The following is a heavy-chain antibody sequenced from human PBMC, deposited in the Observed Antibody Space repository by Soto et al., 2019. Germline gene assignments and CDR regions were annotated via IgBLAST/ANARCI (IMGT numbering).Heavy chain of an antibody. CDR2: ISGSGGST. CDR1: GFTFSSYA. CDR3: AKDYSSSWYGHFDY. D-gene: IGHD6-13*01. J-gene: IGHJ4*02. Sequence: GGSLRLSCAASGFTFSSYAMSWVRQAPGEGLEWVSAISGSGGSTYYADSVKGRFTISRDNSKNTLYLQMNSLRAEDTAVYYCAKDYSSSWYGHFDYWGQGTLVTVSS. V-gene: IGHV3-23*01.